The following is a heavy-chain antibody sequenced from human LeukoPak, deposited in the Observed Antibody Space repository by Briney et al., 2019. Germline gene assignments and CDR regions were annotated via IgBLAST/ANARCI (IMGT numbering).Heavy chain of an antibody. CDR3: ARGSSSAWTYYFDY. V-gene: IGHV3-48*01. CDR2: ISISSTV. J-gene: IGHJ4*02. Sequence: GGSLRLSCAASGFNLTTYNMNWVRQAPGKGLEWISYISISSTVYYADSVKGRFTISRDNAKNSLLLQMNGLRAGDTAVYYCARGSSSAWTYYFDYWGQGTLVTVYS. CDR1: GFNLTTYN. D-gene: IGHD6-19*01.